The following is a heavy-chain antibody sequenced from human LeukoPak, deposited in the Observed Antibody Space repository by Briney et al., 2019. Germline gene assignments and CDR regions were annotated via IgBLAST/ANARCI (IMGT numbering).Heavy chain of an antibody. V-gene: IGHV4-39*01. CDR3: ARQSGDFWSGYYPPYYYHYMDV. J-gene: IGHJ6*03. CDR2: IYYSGST. D-gene: IGHD3-3*01. Sequence: PSETLSLTCTASGGSISRSSYYWGWIRQPLGTGLEWIGSIYYSGSTYYNPSLKSRVTISVDTSKNQFSLKLSSVTAADTAVYYCARQSGDFWSGYYPPYYYHYMDVWGRGTTVTVSS. CDR1: GGSISRSSYY.